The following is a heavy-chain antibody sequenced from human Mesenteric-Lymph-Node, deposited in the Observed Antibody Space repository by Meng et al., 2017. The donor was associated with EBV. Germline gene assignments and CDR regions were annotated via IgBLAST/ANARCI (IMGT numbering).Heavy chain of an antibody. CDR2: ISYDGSSK. CDR1: GFTFRSYT. D-gene: IGHD2-21*02. Sequence: QVQLVESGGGVVQPGGSLRLSCAASGFTFRSYTMHWVRQAPGKGLEWLVAISYDGSSKYYADSVEGRFTISRDNSKNTVYLQMNSLRADDTAFYFCARDAEYCGGDCFPGYWGQGALVTDSA. V-gene: IGHV3-30-3*01. J-gene: IGHJ4*02. CDR3: ARDAEYCGGDCFPGY.